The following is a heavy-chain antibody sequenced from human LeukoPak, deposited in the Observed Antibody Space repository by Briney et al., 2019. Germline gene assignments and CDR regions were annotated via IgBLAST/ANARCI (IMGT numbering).Heavy chain of an antibody. D-gene: IGHD6-13*01. J-gene: IGHJ4*02. Sequence: PSETLSLTXTVSGGSISSYYWNWIRQPPGKGLEWIGYISYSGSTNYNPSPKSRVTKSVDTSKNQFSLKLSSVTAADTAVYYCARGGGYSSSPSMWGQGTLVTVSS. CDR2: ISYSGST. CDR3: ARGGGYSSSPSM. V-gene: IGHV4-59*01. CDR1: GGSISSYY.